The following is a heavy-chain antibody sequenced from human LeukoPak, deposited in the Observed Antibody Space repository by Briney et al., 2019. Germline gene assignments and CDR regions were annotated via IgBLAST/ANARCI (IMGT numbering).Heavy chain of an antibody. D-gene: IGHD2-2*01. V-gene: IGHV3-7*01. CDR3: ATRYCSIAACRASSYKCMDD. CDR2: INQDGRGR. J-gene: IGHJ6*04. CDR1: GFTFSDNW. Sequence: GGSLGLSCAASGFTFSDNWMTWVRQAPGKGLEWVANINQDGRGRYYVDSVQGRFIISRDNAQNSVHLQMNSLRAEDTAVYYCATRYCSIAACRASSYKCMDDWGKGTTVIVSS.